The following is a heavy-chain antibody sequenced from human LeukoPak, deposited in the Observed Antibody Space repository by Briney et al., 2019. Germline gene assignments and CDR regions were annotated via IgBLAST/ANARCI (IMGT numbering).Heavy chain of an antibody. D-gene: IGHD2-2*01. J-gene: IGHJ5*02. CDR3: ARDQQYQRPAGWFDP. Sequence: SQTLSLTCTVSGGSISRSNSYWGWIRQPPRKGLEWIGSISFSGSTYYNPSLKSRVTISIDTSKNQFSLNLRSVTAADTAVYYCARDQQYQRPAGWFDPWGQGTLVTVSS. CDR1: GGSISRSNSY. V-gene: IGHV4-39*01. CDR2: ISFSGST.